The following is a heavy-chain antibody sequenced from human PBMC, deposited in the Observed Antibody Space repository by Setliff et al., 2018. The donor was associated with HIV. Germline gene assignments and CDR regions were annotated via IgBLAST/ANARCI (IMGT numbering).Heavy chain of an antibody. J-gene: IGHJ3*02. D-gene: IGHD3-9*01. V-gene: IGHV4-61*09. CDR3: ARRQRYYDILNGRALDALDI. CDR2: IYTSGST. Sequence: SETLSLTCTVSGGSISSGSYYWSWIRQPAGKGLEWIGQIYTSGSTNYNPSLKSRVTISVDTSKKQFSLKRSSGTAADTAGYYCARRQRYYDILNGRALDALDIWGQGTKVTVSS. CDR1: GGSISSGSYY.